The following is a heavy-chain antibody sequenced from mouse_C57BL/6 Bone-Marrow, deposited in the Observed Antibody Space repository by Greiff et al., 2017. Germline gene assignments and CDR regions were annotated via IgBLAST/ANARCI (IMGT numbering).Heavy chain of an antibody. CDR3: TTEGVTTVVDY. Sequence: EVQLQQSGAELVRPGASVKLSCTASGFNIKDDYMHWVKQRPEQGLEWIGWIDPENGDTEYASKFQGKATITADTSSNTAYLQLSSLPSEDTAVYYCTTEGVTTVVDYWGQGTTLTVSS. CDR1: GFNIKDDY. J-gene: IGHJ2*01. D-gene: IGHD1-1*01. V-gene: IGHV14-4*01. CDR2: IDPENGDT.